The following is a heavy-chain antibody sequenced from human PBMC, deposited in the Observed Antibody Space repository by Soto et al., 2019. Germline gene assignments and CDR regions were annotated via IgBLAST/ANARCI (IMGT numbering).Heavy chain of an antibody. J-gene: IGHJ6*03. CDR3: ARSATVTVYYYMDV. V-gene: IGHV3-11*01. D-gene: IGHD4-17*01. Sequence: SLRLSCAASGFTFSDYYMSWIRQAPGKGLEWVSYISSSGSTIYYADSVKGRFTISRDNAKNSLYLQMNSLRAEDTAVYYCARSATVTVYYYMDVWGKGTTVTVSS. CDR2: ISSSGSTI. CDR1: GFTFSDYY.